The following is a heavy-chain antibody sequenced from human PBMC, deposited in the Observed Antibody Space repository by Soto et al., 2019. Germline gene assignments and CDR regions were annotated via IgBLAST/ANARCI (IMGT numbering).Heavy chain of an antibody. J-gene: IGHJ5*01. V-gene: IGHV4-30-4*01. CDR2: IYYTGGT. Sequence: PAETRSLTCTISGYSLNTDYYWIWIRQPPLKGLEWIGHIYYTGGTFYSPSLKSRLALSVDTSKNQFSLRLSSVTAADTAVYYCARDTASKDYDSHSYYPHFDSWGQGDLVNGSS. CDR3: ARDTASKDYDSHSYYPHFDS. D-gene: IGHD3-22*01. CDR1: GYSLNTDYY.